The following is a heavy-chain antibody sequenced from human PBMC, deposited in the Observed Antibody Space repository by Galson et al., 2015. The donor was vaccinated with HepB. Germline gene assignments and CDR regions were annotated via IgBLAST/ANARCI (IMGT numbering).Heavy chain of an antibody. J-gene: IGHJ5*02. CDR1: GFTFSDYY. CDR2: ISLSSTTI. Sequence: SLRLSCAASGFTFSDYYMIWIRQAPGKGLEWVSYISLSSTTIYYADSVKGRFTTSRDNAKNSLYLQMNGLRVEDTAVYYCARAALGWVDPWGQGTLVTVSS. V-gene: IGHV3-11*01. D-gene: IGHD6-25*01. CDR3: ARAALGWVDP.